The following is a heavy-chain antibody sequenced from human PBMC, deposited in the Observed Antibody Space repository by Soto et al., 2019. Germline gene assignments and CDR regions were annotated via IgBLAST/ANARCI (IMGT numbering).Heavy chain of an antibody. J-gene: IGHJ5*02. Sequence: SETLSLTCAVYGGSFSGYYWSWIRQPPGKGLEWIGEINHSGSTNYNPSLKSRVTISVDTSKNQFSLKLSSVTAADTAVYYCARWAGDIVVVPAAKNWFDPWGQGTLVTVSS. CDR1: GGSFSGYY. CDR3: ARWAGDIVVVPAAKNWFDP. V-gene: IGHV4-34*01. D-gene: IGHD2-2*01. CDR2: INHSGST.